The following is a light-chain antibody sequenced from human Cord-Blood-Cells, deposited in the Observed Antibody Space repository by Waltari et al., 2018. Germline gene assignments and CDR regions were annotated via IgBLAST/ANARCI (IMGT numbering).Light chain of an antibody. CDR3: QQYDNLSLT. Sequence: DIQMTQSPSSLSASVGDRVTIPCQASQDISKYLNWYQQKPGEAPKLLIYDASNLETGVPSRFSGSGSGTDFTFTISSLQPEDIATYYCQQYDNLSLTFGGGTKVEIK. CDR1: QDISKY. J-gene: IGKJ4*01. CDR2: DAS. V-gene: IGKV1-33*01.